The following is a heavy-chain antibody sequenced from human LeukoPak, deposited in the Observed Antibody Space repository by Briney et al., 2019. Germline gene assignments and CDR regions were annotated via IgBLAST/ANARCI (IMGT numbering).Heavy chain of an antibody. CDR2: ISWNSGSI. CDR3: AKGLLWSEVYYYYGMDV. V-gene: IGHV3-9*01. Sequence: SLRLSCAASGFTFNDYSMHWVRQAPGKGLEWVSGISWNSGSIGYADSVKGRFSISRDNAKNSLYLQMDSLNPEDTAVYYCAKGLLWSEVYYYYGMDVWGRGTTVTVSS. CDR1: GFTFNDYS. D-gene: IGHD3-10*01. J-gene: IGHJ6*02.